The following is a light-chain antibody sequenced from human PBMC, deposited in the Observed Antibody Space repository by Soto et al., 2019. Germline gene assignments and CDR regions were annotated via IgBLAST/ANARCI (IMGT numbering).Light chain of an antibody. CDR1: QTISNY. CDR2: AAS. J-gene: IGKJ3*01. Sequence: DIQMTQSPSSLSASVGDRVTINCRASQTISNYLNWYQEKPGKAPKLLIYAASNLHSGVPSRFSGSGYGTEFTLTISNLQPEDFATYYCQKTYSTPFTFGPGTKVDI. V-gene: IGKV1-39*01. CDR3: QKTYSTPFT.